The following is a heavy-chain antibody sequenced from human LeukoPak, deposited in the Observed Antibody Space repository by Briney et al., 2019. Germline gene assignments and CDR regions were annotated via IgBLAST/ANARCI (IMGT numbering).Heavy chain of an antibody. CDR2: INPNSGGT. D-gene: IGHD6-19*01. CDR1: GYTFTGYY. J-gene: IGHJ4*02. V-gene: IGHV1-2*02. CDR3: ARDPGVAVAVTGEYYFDY. Sequence: ASVKVSCKASGYTFTGYYMHWVRQAPGQGLEWMGWINPNSGGTNYAQKFQGMVTMTRDTSISTAYMELSRLRSDDTAVYYCARDPGVAVAVTGEYYFDYWGQGTLVTVSS.